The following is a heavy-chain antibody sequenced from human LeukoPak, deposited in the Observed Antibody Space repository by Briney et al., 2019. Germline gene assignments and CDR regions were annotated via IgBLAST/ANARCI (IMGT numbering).Heavy chain of an antibody. J-gene: IGHJ4*02. CDR1: GGSISSGSYY. CDR2: IYTSGST. CDR3: ASPYDSSGY. V-gene: IGHV4-61*02. Sequence: SETLSLTCTVSGGSISSGSYYWSWIRQPAGRGLEWIGRIYTSGSTNYNPSLKSRVTISLDTSKNQFSLKLSSVTAADTAVYYCASPYDSSGYWGQGTLVTVSS. D-gene: IGHD3-22*01.